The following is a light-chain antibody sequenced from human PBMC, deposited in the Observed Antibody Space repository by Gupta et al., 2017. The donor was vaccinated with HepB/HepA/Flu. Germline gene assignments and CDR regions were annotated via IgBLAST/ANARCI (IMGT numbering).Light chain of an antibody. CDR1: QSISSW. CDR3: QQYSSYSLT. J-gene: IGKJ4*01. Sequence: DIQMTQSPSTLSASVGDRVTITCRASQSISSWLAWYQRKPGKAPKLLIYKTSGLQSGVPSRFSGSGSGTEFRLTISSLQPDDFATYYCQQYSSYSLTFGGGTKVEIK. V-gene: IGKV1-5*03. CDR2: KTS.